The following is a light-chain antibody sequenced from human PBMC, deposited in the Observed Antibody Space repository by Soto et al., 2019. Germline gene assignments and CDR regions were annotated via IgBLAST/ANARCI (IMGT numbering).Light chain of an antibody. CDR1: SSDVGGYNY. J-gene: IGLJ1*01. CDR3: YSYTSSSTYV. Sequence: QSALTQPASVSGSPGQSITISCTGTSSDVGGYNYVSWYQQHPAKAPKVMIYDVSNRPSGVSNRFSGSKSGNTASLTNSGLQAEDEADYYCYSYTSSSTYVFGTGTKLTVL. CDR2: DVS. V-gene: IGLV2-14*03.